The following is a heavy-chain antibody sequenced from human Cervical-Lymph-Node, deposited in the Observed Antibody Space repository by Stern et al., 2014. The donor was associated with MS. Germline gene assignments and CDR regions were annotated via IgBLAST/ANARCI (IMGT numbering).Heavy chain of an antibody. Sequence: ESGPTLVKPTRTLTLTCTFSGFSLSTTGVGVGWIRQPPGKALEWLAVIYWDDDKRYSPSLKSSLTITKDTSKNQVVLTMTNLDPGDTATYYCAHSLITVFDYWGQGTLVTVSS. CDR2: IYWDDDK. J-gene: IGHJ4*02. D-gene: IGHD3-10*01. CDR3: AHSLITVFDY. V-gene: IGHV2-5*02. CDR1: GFSLSTTGVG.